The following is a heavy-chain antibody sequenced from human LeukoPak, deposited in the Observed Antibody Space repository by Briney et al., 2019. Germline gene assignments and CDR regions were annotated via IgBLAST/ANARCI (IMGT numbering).Heavy chain of an antibody. V-gene: IGHV4-30-4*01. J-gene: IGHJ6*04. D-gene: IGHD2-2*01. CDR2: IYYSGST. CDR1: GGSISSGDYY. CDR3: ARDARGYCSSTSCYEDYGMDV. Sequence: SQTLSLTCTVSGGSISSGDYYWSWIRQPPGKGLEWIGYIYYSGSTYCNPSLKSRVTISVDTSKNQFSLKLSSVTAADTAVYYCARDARGYCSSTSCYEDYGMDVWGKGTTVTVSS.